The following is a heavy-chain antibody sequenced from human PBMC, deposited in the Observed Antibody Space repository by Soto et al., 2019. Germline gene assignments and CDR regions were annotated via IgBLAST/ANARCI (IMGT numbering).Heavy chain of an antibody. D-gene: IGHD3-22*01. J-gene: IGHJ6*02. Sequence: PSQTLSLTCAISGDSVSSNSAAWNWIRQSPSRGLEWLGRTYYRSKWYNDYAVSVKSRITINPDTSKNQFSLQLNSVTPEDTAVYYCARDFHDSSGYYPAPYYYYYGMDVWGQGTTVTVSS. CDR1: GDSVSSNSAA. V-gene: IGHV6-1*01. CDR2: TYYRSKWYN. CDR3: ARDFHDSSGYYPAPYYYYYGMDV.